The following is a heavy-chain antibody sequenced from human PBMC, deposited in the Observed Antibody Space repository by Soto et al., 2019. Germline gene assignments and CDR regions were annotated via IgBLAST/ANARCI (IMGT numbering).Heavy chain of an antibody. Sequence: PGGSLRLSCAASGFTFSSYGMHWVRQAPGKGLEWVAVISYDGSNKYYADSVKGRFTISRDNSKNTLYLQMNSLRAEDTAVYYCAKIPGSGSYPHEYWGQGTLVTVSS. CDR1: GFTFSSYG. D-gene: IGHD3-10*01. J-gene: IGHJ4*02. CDR2: ISYDGSNK. V-gene: IGHV3-30*18. CDR3: AKIPGSGSYPHEY.